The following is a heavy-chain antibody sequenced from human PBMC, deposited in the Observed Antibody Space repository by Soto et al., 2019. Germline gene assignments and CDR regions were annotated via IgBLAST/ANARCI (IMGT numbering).Heavy chain of an antibody. CDR1: GGSISSDHYH. CDR2: IHYSGSV. CDR3: VREDVSGDRDYYGLDV. J-gene: IGHJ6*02. Sequence: QVQLQESRPGLVTPSQTLSLTCTVSGGSISSDHYHWTWIRQTPGKGLEWIGYIHYSGSVYYTPSLHSRVTMSGDTSTNRFSLKLSSVTAADTAVYFCVREDVSGDRDYYGLDVWGQGTTMSVSS. D-gene: IGHD2-21*02. V-gene: IGHV4-30-4*01.